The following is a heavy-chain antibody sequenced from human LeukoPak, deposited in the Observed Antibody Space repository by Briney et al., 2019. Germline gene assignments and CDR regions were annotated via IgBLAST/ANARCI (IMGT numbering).Heavy chain of an antibody. CDR1: GFTFSRFS. V-gene: IGHV3-48*01. J-gene: IGHJ4*02. D-gene: IGHD3-10*01. CDR3: AKGGGLLWFGELYSGPLDY. Sequence: GGSLRLSCAASGFTFSRFSMNWVRQAPGKGLEWVSYVSSSSGTIYYADSVKGRFTISRDNSKNTLYLQMNSLRAEDTAVYYCAKGGGLLWFGELYSGPLDYWGQGTLVTVSS. CDR2: VSSSSGTI.